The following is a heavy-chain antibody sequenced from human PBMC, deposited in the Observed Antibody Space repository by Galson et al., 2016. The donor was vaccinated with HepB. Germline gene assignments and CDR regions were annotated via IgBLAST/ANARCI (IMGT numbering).Heavy chain of an antibody. CDR3: ARDARGFGGSLDV. Sequence: SLRLSCAGSGFLFENYQMNWIRQAPGKGLEWVSYISTTGNAVYYTDSVRGRFTASRDNAKGSVSLQMSSLRPEDTATYYCARDARGFGGSLDVWGQGTTVSVSS. V-gene: IGHV3-48*03. J-gene: IGHJ6*02. CDR1: GFLFENYQ. CDR2: ISTTGNAV. D-gene: IGHD4-23*01.